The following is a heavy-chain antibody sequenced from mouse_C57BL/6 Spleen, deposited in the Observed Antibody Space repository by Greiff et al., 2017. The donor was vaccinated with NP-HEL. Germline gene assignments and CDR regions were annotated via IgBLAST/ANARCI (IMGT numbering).Heavy chain of an antibody. CDR2: IDPENGDT. CDR3: TTSSHDYGSSPAWFAY. D-gene: IGHD1-1*01. CDR1: GFNIKDDY. Sequence: EVQLQQSGAELVRPGASVKLSCTASGFNIKDDYMHWVKQRPEQGLEWIGWIDPENGDTEYASKFQGKATITADTSSNTAYLQLSSLTSEDTAVYYCTTSSHDYGSSPAWFAYWGQGTLVTVSA. V-gene: IGHV14-4*01. J-gene: IGHJ3*01.